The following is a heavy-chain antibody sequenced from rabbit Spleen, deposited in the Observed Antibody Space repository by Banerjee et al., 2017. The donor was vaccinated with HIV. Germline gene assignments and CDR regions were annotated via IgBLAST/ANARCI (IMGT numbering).Heavy chain of an antibody. Sequence: QSLEESGGDLVKPGASLTLTCTASGVSFSISSYMCWVRQAPGKGLEWISCIAGSSSDFTYSATWAKGRFTISKTSSTTVTLQMTSLTAADTATYFCARDTGSSFSSYGMDLWGPGTLVTVS. CDR3: ARDTGSSFSSYGMDL. D-gene: IGHD8-1*01. CDR2: IAGSSSDFT. CDR1: GVSFSISSY. J-gene: IGHJ6*01. V-gene: IGHV1S40*01.